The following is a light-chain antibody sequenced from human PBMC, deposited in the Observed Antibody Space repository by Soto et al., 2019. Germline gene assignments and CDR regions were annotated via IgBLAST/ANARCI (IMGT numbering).Light chain of an antibody. J-gene: IGLJ2*01. V-gene: IGLV2-14*01. CDR2: EVS. CDR1: SSDVGGYNY. CDR3: SSYISSSTSYVV. Sequence: QSALTQPASVSGSPGQSITISCTGTSSDVGGYNYVSWYQQHPGKAPKLMIYEVSNRPSGVSNRFSGSKSGNTASLTISGLQAEDEADYYCSSYISSSTSYVVFGGGTKLTVL.